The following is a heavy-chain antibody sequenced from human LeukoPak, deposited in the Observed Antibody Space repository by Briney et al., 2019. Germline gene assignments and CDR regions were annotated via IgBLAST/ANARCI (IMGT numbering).Heavy chain of an antibody. Sequence: ASVKVSCKASGYTFIGYYIHWVRQAPGQGLEWMGWINPNSGATIYAQKFQGRVTITRDTSVNTAYMELSRLRSDDTALFYCARRGLQFDFDYWGQGTLVTVSS. CDR2: INPNSGAT. CDR3: ARRGLQFDFDY. V-gene: IGHV1-2*02. CDR1: GYTFIGYY. J-gene: IGHJ4*02. D-gene: IGHD2-21*02.